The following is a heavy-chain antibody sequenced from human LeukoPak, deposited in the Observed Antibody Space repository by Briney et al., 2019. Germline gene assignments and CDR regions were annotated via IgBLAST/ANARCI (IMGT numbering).Heavy chain of an antibody. CDR3: ARRMASPYYYDSNGYYSE. CDR1: GYTFTSYG. D-gene: IGHD3-22*01. V-gene: IGHV1-18*01. Sequence: ASVKVSCKASGYTFTSYGISWVRQAPGQGLEWMGWISTYNGNTNYAQKLQGRVTMTTDTSTSTAYMELRSLRSDDTAVYYCARRMASPYYYDSNGYYSEWGQGTLVTVSS. J-gene: IGHJ4*02. CDR2: ISTYNGNT.